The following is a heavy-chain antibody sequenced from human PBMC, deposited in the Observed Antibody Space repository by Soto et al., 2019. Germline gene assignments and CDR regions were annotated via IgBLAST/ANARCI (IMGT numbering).Heavy chain of an antibody. J-gene: IGHJ6*02. CDR2: INHSGST. V-gene: IGHV4-34*01. D-gene: IGHD1-26*01. CDR3: ASKGELLLSYFDYYGMDV. CDR1: GGSFSGYY. Sequence: SETLSLTCAVYGGSFSGYYWSWIRQPPGKGLEWIGEINHSGSTNYNPSLKSRVTISVDTSKNQFSLKLSSVTAADTAVYYCASKGELLLSYFDYYGMDVWGQGTTVTVSS.